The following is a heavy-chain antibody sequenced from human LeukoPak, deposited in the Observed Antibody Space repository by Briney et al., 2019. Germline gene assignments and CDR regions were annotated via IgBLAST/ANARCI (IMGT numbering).Heavy chain of an antibody. Sequence: SETLSLTCTVSGGSISSYYWSWIRQPPGKGLEWIGYIYYSGSTNYNPSLKSRVTISVDTSKNQFSLKLRSVTAADTAVYYCARLTVPLRFDPWGQGTLVTVSS. J-gene: IGHJ5*02. V-gene: IGHV4-59*01. CDR2: IYYSGST. D-gene: IGHD2-2*01. CDR3: ARLTVPLRFDP. CDR1: GGSISSYY.